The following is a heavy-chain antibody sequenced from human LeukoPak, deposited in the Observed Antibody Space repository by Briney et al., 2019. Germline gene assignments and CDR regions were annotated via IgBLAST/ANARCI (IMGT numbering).Heavy chain of an antibody. CDR3: ARDGREYNWFDP. J-gene: IGHJ5*02. Sequence: PGRSLRLSCAASGFTFGSYAMHWVRQAPGKGLEWVALIWNDGSNQYYADSVKGRFTVSRDDSKNTLYLQMNSLRAEDTAVYYCARDGREYNWFDPWGQGTLVTVSS. CDR2: IWNDGSNQ. D-gene: IGHD3-10*01. V-gene: IGHV3-33*01. CDR1: GFTFGSYA.